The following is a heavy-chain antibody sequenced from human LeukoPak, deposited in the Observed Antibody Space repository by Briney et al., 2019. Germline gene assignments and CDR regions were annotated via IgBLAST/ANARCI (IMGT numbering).Heavy chain of an antibody. CDR1: GGSFSGYY. V-gene: IGHV4-34*01. CDR3: ARAANMVRGVMAWFDP. D-gene: IGHD3-10*01. CDR2: INHSGST. J-gene: IGHJ5*02. Sequence: SETLSLTCAVYGGSFSGYYWSWIRQPPGKGLEWIGEINHSGSTNYNPSLKSRVTISVDTSKNQFSLKLSSVTAADTAVYYCARAANMVRGVMAWFDPWGQGTLVTVPS.